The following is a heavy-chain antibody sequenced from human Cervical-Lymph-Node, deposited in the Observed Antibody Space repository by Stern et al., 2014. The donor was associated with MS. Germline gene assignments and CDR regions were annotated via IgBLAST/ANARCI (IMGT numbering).Heavy chain of an antibody. CDR3: AGSGTYYPDY. J-gene: IGHJ4*02. CDR1: GGSISSYY. Sequence: VQLVQSGPGLVKPSETLSLTCSVSGGSISSYYLNWIRQPPGKGLEWIANVHYSGTTNYNPSLKSRVTILLDTSMNKISLKLTSVTAADTAVYYCAGSGTYYPDYWGQGILVTVSS. D-gene: IGHD3-3*01. V-gene: IGHV4-59*08. CDR2: VHYSGTT.